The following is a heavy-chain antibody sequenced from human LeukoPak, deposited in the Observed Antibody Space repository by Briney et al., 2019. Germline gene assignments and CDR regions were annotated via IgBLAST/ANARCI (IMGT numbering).Heavy chain of an antibody. D-gene: IGHD3-22*01. CDR3: ARSGEIITTESPYYFDY. CDR1: GGSISSGGYY. CDR2: IYYSGST. J-gene: IGHJ4*02. Sequence: SETLSLTCTVSGGSISSGGYYWSWIHQHPGKGLEWIGYIYYSGSTYYNPSLKSRVTISVDTSKNQFSLKLSSVTAADTAVYYCARSGEIITTESPYYFDYWGQGTLVTVSS. V-gene: IGHV4-31*03.